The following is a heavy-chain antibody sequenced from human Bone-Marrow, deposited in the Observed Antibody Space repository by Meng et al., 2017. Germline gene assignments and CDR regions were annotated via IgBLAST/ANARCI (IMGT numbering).Heavy chain of an antibody. CDR3: ARDPTGGEDHQRV. Sequence: QVLLQESGPGRVKPPGTPSLTCAGSGGSISSSNWWSWVRQPPGKGLEWIGKIYHSGITIYNPSLKSRVTMSVDNSKNQFSLKLNSMTAADTAVYYCARDPTGGEDHQRVWGQGTLVTVSS. J-gene: IGHJ4*02. CDR1: GGSISSSNW. D-gene: IGHD1-14*01. CDR2: IYHSGIT. V-gene: IGHV4-4*03.